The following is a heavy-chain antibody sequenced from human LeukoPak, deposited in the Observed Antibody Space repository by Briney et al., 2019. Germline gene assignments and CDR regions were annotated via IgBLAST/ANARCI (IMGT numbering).Heavy chain of an antibody. J-gene: IGHJ4*02. D-gene: IGHD3-3*01. CDR3: ARDGEPQLRYYDFSSGYYTRYYFDY. Sequence: ASVKVSCKASGYTFTSYYMHWVRQAPGQGLEWMGIINPSGGSTSYAQKFQGRVTMTRDMSTSTVCMELSSLRSEDTAVYYCARDGEPQLRYYDFSSGYYTRYYFDYWGQGTLVTVSS. CDR1: GYTFTSYY. V-gene: IGHV1-46*01. CDR2: INPSGGST.